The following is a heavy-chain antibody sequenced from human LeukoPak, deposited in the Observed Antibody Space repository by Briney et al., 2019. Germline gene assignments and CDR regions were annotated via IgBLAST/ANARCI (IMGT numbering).Heavy chain of an antibody. Sequence: PSETLSLTCAVSGGSISSGGYYWSWIRQPPGKGLEWIGYIYYSGSTNYNPSLKSRVTISVDTSKNQFSLKLSSVTAADTAVYYCARVLAYSGSYLDAFDIWGQGTMVTVSS. V-gene: IGHV4-61*08. CDR1: GGSISSGGYY. D-gene: IGHD1-26*01. CDR3: ARVLAYSGSYLDAFDI. CDR2: IYYSGST. J-gene: IGHJ3*02.